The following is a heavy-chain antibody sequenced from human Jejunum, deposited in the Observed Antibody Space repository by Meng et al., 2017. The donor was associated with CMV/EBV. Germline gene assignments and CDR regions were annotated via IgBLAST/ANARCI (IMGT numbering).Heavy chain of an antibody. CDR2: TYYRSKWYT. CDR3: VRDLTGAYYFDY. CDR1: GDSVSSSSAT. J-gene: IGHJ4*02. D-gene: IGHD7-27*01. Sequence: GDSVSSSSATWNWIRQSPSRGVEWLGMTYYRSKWYTEYAVSVKSRITINPDTSRNQFSLQLNSVAPEDTAVYYCVRDLTGAYYFDYWGQGTLVTVSS. V-gene: IGHV6-1*01.